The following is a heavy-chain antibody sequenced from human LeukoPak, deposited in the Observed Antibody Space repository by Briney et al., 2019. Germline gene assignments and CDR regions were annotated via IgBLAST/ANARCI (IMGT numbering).Heavy chain of an antibody. V-gene: IGHV1-18*04. Sequence: ASVKVSCKASGYTFTGYYMHWVRQAPGQGLEWMGWISTYNGNTNYAQKLQGRVTMTTDTSTSTAYMELRSLRSEDTAVYYCARFTWNYGPPLDYWGQGTLVTVSS. CDR3: ARFTWNYGPPLDY. D-gene: IGHD1-7*01. J-gene: IGHJ4*02. CDR2: ISTYNGNT. CDR1: GYTFTGYY.